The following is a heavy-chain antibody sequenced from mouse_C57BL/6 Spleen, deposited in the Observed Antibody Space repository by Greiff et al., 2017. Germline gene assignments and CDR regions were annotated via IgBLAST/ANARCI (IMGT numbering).Heavy chain of an antibody. CDR1: GYTFTDYN. V-gene: IGHV1-18*01. CDR3: ARLPKIYYCGSSPPWYFDV. CDR2: INPNNGGT. D-gene: IGHD1-1*01. Sequence: EVQLRQSGPELVKPGASVKIPCKASGYTFTDYNMDWVKQSHGKSLEWIGDINPNNGGTIYNQKFKGKATLTVDKSSSTAYMELRSLTSEDTAVYYCARLPKIYYCGSSPPWYFDVWGTGTTVTVSS. J-gene: IGHJ1*03.